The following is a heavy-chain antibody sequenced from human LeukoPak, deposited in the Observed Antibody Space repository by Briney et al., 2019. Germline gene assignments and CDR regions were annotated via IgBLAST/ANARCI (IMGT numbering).Heavy chain of an antibody. J-gene: IGHJ4*02. CDR1: GGSIISYY. CDR3: TRSFPGIVGAADF. Sequence: SETLSLTCTVSGGSIISYYWSWIRQSPGKGLEWIGYIHSSGKTNYNPSFKSRVTISVDTSRNQFSLNVNSMAAADTGVYYCTRSFPGIVGAADFWGQGTLVTVSS. V-gene: IGHV4-59*01. CDR2: IHSSGKT. D-gene: IGHD1-26*01.